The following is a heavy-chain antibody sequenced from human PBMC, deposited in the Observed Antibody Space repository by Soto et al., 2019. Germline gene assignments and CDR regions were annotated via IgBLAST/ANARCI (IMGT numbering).Heavy chain of an antibody. CDR1: GGTFSSLA. Sequence: QVQLVQSGAEVKKPGSSVKVSCKASGGTFSSLAFTRVGQAPGQGLEWMGRIIPMFVTPNYAQRLQGRVTITADESTGTAYMELSSLRSEDTALYYCASARSDYYPSTFWGQGTLVTVSS. J-gene: IGHJ4*02. V-gene: IGHV1-69*18. D-gene: IGHD3-3*01. CDR3: ASARSDYYPSTF. CDR2: IIPMFVTP.